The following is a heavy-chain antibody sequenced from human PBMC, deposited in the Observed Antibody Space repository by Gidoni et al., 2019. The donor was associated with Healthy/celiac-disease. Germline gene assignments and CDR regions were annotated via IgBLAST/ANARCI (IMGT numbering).Heavy chain of an antibody. D-gene: IGHD2-2*01. CDR2: IRSKAYGGTT. CDR1: GFTFGDYA. Sequence: EVQLVESGGGLVKPGRSLRLSCTASGFTFGDYALSWFRQAPGKGLEWVGFIRSKAYGGTTEYAASVKGRFTISRDDSKSIAYRQMNSLKTEDTAVYYCTRAPLTPALNYYGMDVWGQGTTVTVSS. CDR3: TRAPLTPALNYYGMDV. V-gene: IGHV3-49*05. J-gene: IGHJ6*02.